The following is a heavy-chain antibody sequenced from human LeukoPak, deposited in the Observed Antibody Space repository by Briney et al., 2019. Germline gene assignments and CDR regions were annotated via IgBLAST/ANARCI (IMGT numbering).Heavy chain of an antibody. D-gene: IGHD6-13*01. CDR2: IYYSGST. J-gene: IGHJ4*02. CDR1: GGSISSGTYY. Sequence: PSETLSLTCTVSGGSISSGTYYWTWIRQPPGKGLEWIGYIYYSGSTNYNPSLKSRVTISVDTSKNQFSLKLSSVTAADTAVYYCARTSNIAAAALSFDYWGQGTLVTVSS. CDR3: ARTSNIAAAALSFDY. V-gene: IGHV4-61*01.